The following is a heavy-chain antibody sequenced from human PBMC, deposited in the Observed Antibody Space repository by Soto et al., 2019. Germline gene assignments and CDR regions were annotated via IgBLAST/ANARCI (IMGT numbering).Heavy chain of an antibody. J-gene: IGHJ6*02. CDR2: IGTAGDT. CDR1: GFTFSSYD. Sequence: GGSLRLSCAASGFTFSSYDMHWVGRATGKGLEWVSAIGTAGDTYYPGSVKGRFTISRENAKNSLYLQMNSLRAGDTAVYYCARGSMGDHADYYGMDVWGQGTTVTVSS. V-gene: IGHV3-13*01. CDR3: ARGSMGDHADYYGMDV. D-gene: IGHD2-21*02.